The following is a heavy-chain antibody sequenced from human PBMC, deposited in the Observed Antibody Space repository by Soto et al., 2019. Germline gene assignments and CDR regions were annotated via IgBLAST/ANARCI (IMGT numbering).Heavy chain of an antibody. J-gene: IGHJ4*02. CDR2: ISWNSGSI. CDR3: AKDARQLDYYFDY. Sequence: EVQLVESGGGLVQPGRSLRLSCAASGFTFDDYAMHWVRQAPGKSLEWVSGISWNSGSIGYADSVKGRFTISRDNAKNSLYLQMNSLRAEDTALYYCAKDARQLDYYFDYWGQGTLVTVSS. V-gene: IGHV3-9*01. CDR1: GFTFDDYA. D-gene: IGHD6-13*01.